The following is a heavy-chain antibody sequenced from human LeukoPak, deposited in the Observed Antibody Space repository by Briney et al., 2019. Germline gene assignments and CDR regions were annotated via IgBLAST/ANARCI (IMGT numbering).Heavy chain of an antibody. CDR3: ARDVAREFDY. J-gene: IGHJ4*02. CDR2: IIPIFGTA. V-gene: IGHV1-69*01. Sequence: AASVKVSCKASGGTFSSYAISWVRQAPGQGLEWMGGIIPIFGTANYAQKFQGRVTITADESTSTAYMELSSLRSEDTAVYYCARDVAREFDYWGQGTLVTVSS. CDR1: GGTFSSYA.